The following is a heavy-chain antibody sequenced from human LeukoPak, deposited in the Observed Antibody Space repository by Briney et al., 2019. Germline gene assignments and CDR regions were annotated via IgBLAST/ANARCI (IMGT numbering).Heavy chain of an antibody. J-gene: IGHJ6*03. V-gene: IGHV4-34*01. CDR2: INHSGST. CDR1: GGSFSGYY. Sequence: SENLSLTCAVYGGSFSGYYWSWIRQPPGKGLEWIGEINHSGSTNYNPSLKSRVTISVDTSKNQFSLKLSSVTAADTAVYYCARIKLDCSSTSCYYYYYYYMDVWGKGTTVTVSS. CDR3: ARIKLDCSSTSCYYYYYYYMDV. D-gene: IGHD2-2*01.